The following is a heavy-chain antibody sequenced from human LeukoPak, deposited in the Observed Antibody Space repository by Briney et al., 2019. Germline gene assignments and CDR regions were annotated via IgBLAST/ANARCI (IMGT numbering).Heavy chain of an antibody. V-gene: IGHV4-34*01. Sequence: SETLSLTCAVYGGSFSGYYWSWIRQPPGKGLEWIGEINHSGSTNYNPSLKSRVTISVDTSKNQFSLKLNSMTAADTAVYYCASPAASGYSSIHRYFDLWGRGTLVTVSS. J-gene: IGHJ2*01. CDR2: INHSGST. CDR3: ASPAASGYSSIHRYFDL. D-gene: IGHD6-13*01. CDR1: GGSFSGYY.